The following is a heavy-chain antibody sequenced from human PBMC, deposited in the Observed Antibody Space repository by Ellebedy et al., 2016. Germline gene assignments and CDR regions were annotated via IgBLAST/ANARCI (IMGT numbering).Heavy chain of an antibody. J-gene: IGHJ3*02. D-gene: IGHD3-9*01. V-gene: IGHV3-23*01. CDR2: ITGSGSST. Sequence: GESLKISXAASGFTFSNYAMTWVRQAPGKGLEWVSGITGSGSSTNNADSVKGRFTISRDNSKDTLYLQMTSLRAEDTALYYCAKPPVGILTGYYPEAAFDMWGQGTMVTVSS. CDR3: AKPPVGILTGYYPEAAFDM. CDR1: GFTFSNYA.